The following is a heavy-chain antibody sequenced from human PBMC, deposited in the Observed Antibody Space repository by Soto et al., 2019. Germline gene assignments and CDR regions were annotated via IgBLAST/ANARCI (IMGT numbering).Heavy chain of an antibody. V-gene: IGHV4-34*01. CDR2: INHSGST. Sequence: QVQLQQWGAGLLKPSETLSLTCAVYGGSFSGYYWSWIRQPPGKGLEWIGEINHSGSTNYNPSLKHGVTKSLDTSKNLYSLRLSAVAAADTAVYYCGIVGYDFGSDYPTYYFCGIDVWGQGTTVTVSS. CDR3: GIVGYDFGSDYPTYYFCGIDV. D-gene: IGHD3-3*01. CDR1: GGSFSGYY. J-gene: IGHJ6*02.